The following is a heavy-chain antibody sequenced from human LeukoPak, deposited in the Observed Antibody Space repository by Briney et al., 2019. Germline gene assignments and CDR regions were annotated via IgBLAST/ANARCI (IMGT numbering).Heavy chain of an antibody. J-gene: IGHJ3*02. CDR1: GFTFSSYA. Sequence: GGSLRLSCAASGFTFSSYAMHWVRQAPGKGLEWVTIISYDGSNKYYADSVKGRFTISRDNSKNTLYLQMNSLRAEDTAVYYCARDAYYYDSSGDLDIWGQGTMVTVSS. CDR2: ISYDGSNK. D-gene: IGHD3-22*01. V-gene: IGHV3-30*14. CDR3: ARDAYYYDSSGDLDI.